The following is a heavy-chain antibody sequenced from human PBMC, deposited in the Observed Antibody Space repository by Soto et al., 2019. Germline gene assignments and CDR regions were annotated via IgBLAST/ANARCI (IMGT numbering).Heavy chain of an antibody. CDR1: GGSISSYY. Sequence: KSSETLSLTCTVSGGSISSYYWSWIRQPPGKGLEWIGYIYYSGSTNYNPSLKSRVTISVDTSKNQFSLKLSSVTAADTAVYYCARGGFWSGYFRYYYYGMDVWGQGTKVTVSS. J-gene: IGHJ6*02. CDR3: ARGGFWSGYFRYYYYGMDV. V-gene: IGHV4-59*01. CDR2: IYYSGST. D-gene: IGHD3-3*01.